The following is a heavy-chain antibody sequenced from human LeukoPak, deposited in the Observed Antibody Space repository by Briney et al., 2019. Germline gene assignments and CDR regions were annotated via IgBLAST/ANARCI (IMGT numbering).Heavy chain of an antibody. CDR3: AKDLFVDIVATFDP. V-gene: IGHV3-30*02. CDR2: IRYDGSDK. Sequence: GGSLRLSCEASGFTFSSFGMHWVRQAPGKGLEGVAFIRYDGSDKYYGDSVKGRFTISRDNSNNALFLQMNSLRAEDTAVYYCAKDLFVDIVATFDPWGQGTLVTVSS. D-gene: IGHD5-12*01. CDR1: GFTFSSFG. J-gene: IGHJ5*02.